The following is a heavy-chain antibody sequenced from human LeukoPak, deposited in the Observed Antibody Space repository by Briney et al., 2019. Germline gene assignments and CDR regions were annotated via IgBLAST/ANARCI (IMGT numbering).Heavy chain of an antibody. V-gene: IGHV4-38-2*02. CDR1: GNSISSYY. J-gene: IGHJ5*02. CDR2: IYHSGST. CDR3: ARVRSRDGYDILTGYSASVWFDP. D-gene: IGHD3-9*01. Sequence: SETLSLTCSVSGNSISSYYWGWIRQPPGKGLEWIGSIYHSGSTYYNPSLKSRVTISVDTSKNQFSLKLSSVTAADTAVYYCARVRSRDGYDILTGYSASVWFDPWGQGTLVTVSS.